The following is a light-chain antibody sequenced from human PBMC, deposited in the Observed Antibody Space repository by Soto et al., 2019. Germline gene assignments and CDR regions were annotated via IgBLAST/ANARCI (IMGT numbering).Light chain of an antibody. V-gene: IGKV3-20*01. CDR1: ESVTSS. Sequence: TQTTATLSVSPGDRATLSCRASESVTSSLAWYQQKPGQAPRLLIYNVSRRATGIPDRFSGSGSGTDFTLTISRLAPEDLAVYYCQQYCIPVTFGQVTILDIK. CDR2: NVS. J-gene: IGKJ5*01. CDR3: QQYCIPVT.